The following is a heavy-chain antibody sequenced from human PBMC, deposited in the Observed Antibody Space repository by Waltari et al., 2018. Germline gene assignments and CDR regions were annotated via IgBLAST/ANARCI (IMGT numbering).Heavy chain of an antibody. CDR2: MSGSTGST. CDR1: GFTFSNYA. V-gene: IGHV3-23*01. Sequence: EVQLLESGGGLVQPGGSLRLSCAASGFTFSNYAMSWVRQAPGKGLEGVSLMSGSTGSTYYADSVKGRFTISRDNSKNTLYLQMNSLRAEDTAVFYCAKGISGTNSGIDFWGQGTLVTVSS. J-gene: IGHJ4*02. CDR3: AKGISGTNSGIDF. D-gene: IGHD1-26*01.